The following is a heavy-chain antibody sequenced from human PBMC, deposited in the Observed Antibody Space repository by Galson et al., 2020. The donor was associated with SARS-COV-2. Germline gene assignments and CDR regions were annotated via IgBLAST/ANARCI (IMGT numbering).Heavy chain of an antibody. CDR2: TYYRSKWYS. D-gene: IGHD6-19*01. V-gene: IGHV6-1*01. J-gene: IGHJ6*02. CDR1: GDSVSSNSAA. CDR3: ARSPGQTVARTMDV. Sequence: PSQTLSLTCAISGDSVSSNSAAWNWIRQSPSRGLEWLGRTYYRSKWYSDYGVSVKSRITINSDTSKNQFSLLLTSVTPEDTAVYYCARSPGQTVARTMDVWGQGTTVTVSS.